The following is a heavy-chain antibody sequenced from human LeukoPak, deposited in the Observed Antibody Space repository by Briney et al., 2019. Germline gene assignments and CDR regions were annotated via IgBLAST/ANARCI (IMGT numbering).Heavy chain of an antibody. Sequence: KPGSVKVSCKASGYTFTGYYMHWVRQAPGQGLEWMGLINPNSGGTNYAQKFQGRVTMTRDTSISTAYMELSRLRSDDTAVYYCARDFLYCSGGSCYSDEGGPYDFWGQGTLVTVSS. CDR2: INPNSGGT. CDR3: ARDFLYCSGGSCYSDEGGPYDF. CDR1: GYTFTGYY. V-gene: IGHV1-2*02. D-gene: IGHD2-15*01. J-gene: IGHJ4*02.